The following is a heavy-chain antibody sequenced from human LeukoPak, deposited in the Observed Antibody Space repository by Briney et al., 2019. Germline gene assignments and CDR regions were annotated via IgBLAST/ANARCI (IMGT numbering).Heavy chain of an antibody. CDR1: GYTFTSYD. Sequence: ASVKVSCKASGYTFTSYDINWVRQAPGQGLEWMGIINPSGGSTSYAQKFQGRVTMTRDTSTSTVYMELSSLRSEDTAVYYCAREAPGLGQYYFDYWGQGTLVTVSS. V-gene: IGHV1-46*01. J-gene: IGHJ4*02. CDR3: AREAPGLGQYYFDY. D-gene: IGHD1-14*01. CDR2: INPSGGST.